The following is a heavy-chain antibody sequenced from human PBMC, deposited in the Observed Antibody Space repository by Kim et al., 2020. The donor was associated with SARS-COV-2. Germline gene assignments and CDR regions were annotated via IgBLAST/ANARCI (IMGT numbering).Heavy chain of an antibody. CDR1: GASVSSVDHH. Sequence: SETLSPTCTVSGASVSSVDHHWSWIRQPPGKGLEWIGYERNNQNPSLKSRVIISVDTSKNQFSLKLSSVTAADTAVYYCAMDNWGSLDYWGPGILVTVSS. J-gene: IGHJ4*02. D-gene: IGHD7-27*01. CDR2: ERN. CDR3: AMDNWGSLDY. V-gene: IGHV4-61*08.